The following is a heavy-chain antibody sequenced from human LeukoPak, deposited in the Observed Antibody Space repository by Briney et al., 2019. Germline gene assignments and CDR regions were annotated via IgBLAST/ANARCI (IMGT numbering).Heavy chain of an antibody. CDR2: IIPILGIA. Sequence: SVKVSCKASGGTFSSYAISWVRQAPGQGLEWMGRIIPILGIANYAQKFQGRVTITADKSTSTAYMELSSLRSEDTAVYYCAREVYGSGSLSFDYWGQGTLVAVSS. V-gene: IGHV1-69*04. CDR1: GGTFSSYA. D-gene: IGHD3-10*01. J-gene: IGHJ4*02. CDR3: AREVYGSGSLSFDY.